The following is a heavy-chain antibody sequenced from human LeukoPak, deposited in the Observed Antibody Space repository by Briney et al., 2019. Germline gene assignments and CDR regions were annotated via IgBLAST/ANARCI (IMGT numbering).Heavy chain of an antibody. D-gene: IGHD5-24*01. J-gene: IGHJ4*02. Sequence: SETLSLTCAVYGGSFSGYYWSWIRQPPGKGLEWIGEINHSGSTNYNPSLKSRVTISVDTSKNQFSLKLSSVTAADTAVYYCAGRRDGYNNTPFDYWGQGTLVTVSS. CDR2: INHSGST. CDR1: GGSFSGYY. V-gene: IGHV4-34*01. CDR3: AGRRDGYNNTPFDY.